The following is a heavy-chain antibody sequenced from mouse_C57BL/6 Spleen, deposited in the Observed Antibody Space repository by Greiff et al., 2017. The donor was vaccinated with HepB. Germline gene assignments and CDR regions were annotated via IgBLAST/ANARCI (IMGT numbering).Heavy chain of an antibody. CDR2: IYPGSGST. CDR3: ARWVSTTVVANFDY. J-gene: IGHJ2*01. V-gene: IGHV1-55*01. CDR1: GYTFTSYW. Sequence: QVQLQQPGAELVKPGASVKMSCKASGYTFTSYWITWVKQRPGQGLEWIGDIYPGSGSTNYNEKFKSKATLTVDTSSSTAYMQLSSLTSEDSAVYYCARWVSTTVVANFDYWGQGTTLTVSS. D-gene: IGHD1-1*01.